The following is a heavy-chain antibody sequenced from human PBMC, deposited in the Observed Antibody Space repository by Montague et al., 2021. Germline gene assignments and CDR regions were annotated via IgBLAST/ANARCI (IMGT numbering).Heavy chain of an antibody. D-gene: IGHD2/OR15-2a*01. J-gene: IGHJ4*02. Sequence: SETLSLTCSVSGDSINDWYWSWIRQPPGKGLEWIGSVFYSGSTNYNPSLKSRVTMSVDTSKNQVSLKVNSVTAADTAVYYCAREGFYESGGFFIWGLGTLVTVSS. CDR1: GDSINDWY. CDR3: AREGFYESGGFFI. V-gene: IGHV4-59*01. CDR2: VFYSGST.